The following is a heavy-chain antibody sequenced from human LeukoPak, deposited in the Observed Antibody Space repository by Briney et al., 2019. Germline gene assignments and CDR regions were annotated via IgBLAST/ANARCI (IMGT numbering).Heavy chain of an antibody. CDR1: GFTFRNAW. CDR2: IKKKTEGGTT. V-gene: IGHV3-15*01. J-gene: IGHJ4*02. CDR3: TTAVGGTEDFYY. Sequence: GGSLTLSCPASGFTFRNAWMSWVRPAPGKGLEWVGRIKKKTEGGTTGYAAPVKGRFTISRDDSKNTLYLQMNSLKTEDTAVYYCTTAVGGTEDFYYWGQGTLVTVSS. D-gene: IGHD1-26*01.